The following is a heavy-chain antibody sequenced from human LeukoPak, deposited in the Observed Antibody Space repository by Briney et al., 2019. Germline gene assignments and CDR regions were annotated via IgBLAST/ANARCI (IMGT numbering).Heavy chain of an antibody. CDR1: GFIFSDSA. Sequence: WGSLRLSCAASGFIFSDSAIHWVRQAPGKGLEWVGRIRSRANIYATAHAASVKGRFTVSRDDSKNTAYLQMNSLKTEDTAVYYCSTQWLVGNYWGQGTLVTVSS. CDR3: STQWLVGNY. D-gene: IGHD6-19*01. J-gene: IGHJ4*02. CDR2: IRSRANIYAT. V-gene: IGHV3-73*01.